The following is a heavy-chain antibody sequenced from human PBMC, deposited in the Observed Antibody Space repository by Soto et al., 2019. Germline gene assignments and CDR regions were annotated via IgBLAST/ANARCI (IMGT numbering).Heavy chain of an antibody. CDR1: GFTFXSYW. Sequence: EVQLVESGGGLVQPGGSLRLSCVASGFTFXSYWMHWVRQAPGKGLVWVSSISNDGSSTSYADPVKGRFTISRDNAKNTLYLQMNSLRAEDTAVYYCARLPNKSPQNWGQGTLVIVSP. CDR2: ISNDGSST. CDR3: ARLPNKSPQN. J-gene: IGHJ1*01. V-gene: IGHV3-74*01.